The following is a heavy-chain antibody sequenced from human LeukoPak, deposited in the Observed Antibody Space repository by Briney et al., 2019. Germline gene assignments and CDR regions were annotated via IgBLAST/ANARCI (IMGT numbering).Heavy chain of an antibody. CDR1: GGTFSSYA. Sequence: ASVKVSCKASGGTFSSYAISWVRQAPGQGLEWMGGIIPIFGTANYAQKFQGRVTITADESTSTAYMELSSLRSEDTAVYYCARSRGYSGYVLGWFDPWGQGTLVTVSS. D-gene: IGHD5-12*01. V-gene: IGHV1-69*13. CDR3: ARSRGYSGYVLGWFDP. CDR2: IIPIFGTA. J-gene: IGHJ5*02.